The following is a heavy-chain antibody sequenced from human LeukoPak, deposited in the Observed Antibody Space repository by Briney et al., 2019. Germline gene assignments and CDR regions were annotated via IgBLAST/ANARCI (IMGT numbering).Heavy chain of an antibody. CDR2: INPSGGST. J-gene: IGHJ5*02. CDR3: ARDGEYQLLSYNWFDP. Sequence: GASVKVSCKASGYTFTSYYMHWVRQAPGQGLEWMGIINPSGGSTSYAQKFQGRVTMTRDTSTSTVYMELSSLRSEDTAVYYCARDGEYQLLSYNWFDPWGQGTPVTVSS. V-gene: IGHV1-46*01. D-gene: IGHD2-2*01. CDR1: GYTFTSYY.